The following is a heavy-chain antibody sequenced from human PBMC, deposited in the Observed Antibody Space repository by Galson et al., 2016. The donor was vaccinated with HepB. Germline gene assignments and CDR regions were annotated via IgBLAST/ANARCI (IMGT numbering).Heavy chain of an antibody. CDR1: GYTFTTND. V-gene: IGHV1-8*01. J-gene: IGHJ4*02. Sequence: SVKVSCKASGYTFTTNDINWVRQAIGQGPEWMGWMNPHSGNTGYAQKFHGRVTMTRNTSISTAYMELSSLRSEDTAVYYCARRRLITTGTFDYWGQGTPVTVST. D-gene: IGHD1-1*01. CDR3: ARRRLITTGTFDY. CDR2: MNPHSGNT.